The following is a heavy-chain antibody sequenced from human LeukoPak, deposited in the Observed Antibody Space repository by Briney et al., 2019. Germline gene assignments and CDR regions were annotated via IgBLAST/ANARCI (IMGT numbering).Heavy chain of an antibody. V-gene: IGHV1-2*06. CDR2: INPNSGGT. J-gene: IGHJ4*02. Sequence: ASVKVSCKASGYTFTGYYMHWVRQAPGQGLEWMGRINPNSGGTNYAQKFQGRVTMTRDTSISTAYMELSRLRPDDTAVYYCARLGGAVRWYYFDYWGQGTLVTVSS. CDR3: ARLGGAVRWYYFDY. CDR1: GYTFTGYY. D-gene: IGHD3-16*01.